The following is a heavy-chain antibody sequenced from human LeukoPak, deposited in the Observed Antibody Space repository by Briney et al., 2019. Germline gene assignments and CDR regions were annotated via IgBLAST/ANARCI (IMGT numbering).Heavy chain of an antibody. CDR1: GFSLSNYG. J-gene: IGHJ4*02. D-gene: IGHD6-13*01. CDR2: LNSHEGNT. Sequence: PGGSLKLSCAASGFSLSNYGMQWVRRAPGKGLEWVACLNSHEGNTTYADSVKGRFSITRDNAKNILYLQMKSLSGDDTASYYCAREGPPRQQPAPPLTFWGQGTLVT. V-gene: IGHV3-74*01. CDR3: AREGPPRQQPAPPLTF.